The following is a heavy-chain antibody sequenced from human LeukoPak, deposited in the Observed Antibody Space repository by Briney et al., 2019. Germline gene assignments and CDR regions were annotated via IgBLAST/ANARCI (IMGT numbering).Heavy chain of an antibody. Sequence: ASVKVSCKASGGTFSSYAISWVRQAPGQGLEWMGGIIPIFGTANYAQKFQGRVTITTDESTSTAYMELSSLRSEDTAVYYCARDRGNIVVVPAANGFDPWGQGTLVTVSS. CDR3: ARDRGNIVVVPAANGFDP. D-gene: IGHD2-2*01. J-gene: IGHJ5*02. V-gene: IGHV1-69*05. CDR1: GGTFSSYA. CDR2: IIPIFGTA.